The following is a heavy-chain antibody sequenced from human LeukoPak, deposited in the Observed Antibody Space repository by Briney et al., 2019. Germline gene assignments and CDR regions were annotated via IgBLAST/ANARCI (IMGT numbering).Heavy chain of an antibody. V-gene: IGHV4-59*11. CDR1: GGSISSHY. J-gene: IGHJ4*02. CDR3: ARVGYYYDSSGYLFDY. CDR2: IYYSGST. D-gene: IGHD3-22*01. Sequence: PSETLSLTCTVSGGSISSHYWSWVRQPPGKGLEWIGYIYYSGSTNYNPSLKSRVTISVDTSKNQFSLKLSSVTAADTAVYYCARVGYYYDSSGYLFDYWGQGTLVTVSS.